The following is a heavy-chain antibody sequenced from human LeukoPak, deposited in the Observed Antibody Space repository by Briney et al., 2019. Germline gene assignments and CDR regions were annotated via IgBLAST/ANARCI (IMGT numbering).Heavy chain of an antibody. D-gene: IGHD3-10*01. V-gene: IGHV1-18*01. J-gene: IGHJ4*02. Sequence: ASVKLSCKASGYTFTSYGISWVRQAPGQGLERMGCVSAYNSNTTYAQKLHGRVTMTTDTSTSTAYSEMRSLGTDDTAVVYCGGAERLYYNDYWGQGTLVTVSS. CDR1: GYTFTSYG. CDR3: GGAERLYYNDY. CDR2: VSAYNSNT.